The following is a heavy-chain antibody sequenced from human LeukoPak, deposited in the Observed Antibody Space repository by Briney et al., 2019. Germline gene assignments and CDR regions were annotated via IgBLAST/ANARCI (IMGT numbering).Heavy chain of an antibody. J-gene: IGHJ4*02. Sequence: SETLSLTCAVSGGSISSSNWWSWVRQPPGKGLEWIGDIYHSGSANYNPSLKSRVTISVDKSKNQFSLRLSSVTAADTAVYYCASAGHDGIGYKVCWGQGTLVTVSS. D-gene: IGHD3-22*01. CDR1: GGSISSSNW. V-gene: IGHV4-4*02. CDR2: IYHSGSA. CDR3: ASAGHDGIGYKVC.